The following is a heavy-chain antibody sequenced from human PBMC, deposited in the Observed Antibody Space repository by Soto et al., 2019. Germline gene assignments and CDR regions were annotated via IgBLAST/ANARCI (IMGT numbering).Heavy chain of an antibody. D-gene: IGHD6-13*01. V-gene: IGHV1-18*01. Sequence: QVQLVQSGAEVKKPGASVKVSCKASGYTFTSYGISWVRQAPGQGLEWMGWISAYNGNTNYAQKLQGRVTMTTDTATSTAYRELRSLRSDDPAVYYCARESSSSCHDYWGQGTLVTVSS. CDR1: GYTFTSYG. CDR2: ISAYNGNT. J-gene: IGHJ4*02. CDR3: ARESSSSCHDY.